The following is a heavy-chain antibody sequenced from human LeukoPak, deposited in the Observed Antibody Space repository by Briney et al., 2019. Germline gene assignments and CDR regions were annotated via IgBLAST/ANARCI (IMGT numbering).Heavy chain of an antibody. D-gene: IGHD3-22*01. V-gene: IGHV3-21*01. J-gene: IGHJ4*02. CDR3: ARERGYDSSGDY. CDR1: GFTFSSYS. Sequence: GGSLRLSCAASGFTFSSYSMNWVRQAPGKGLEWVSSISSSSSYIYYADTVKGRFTISRDNAKNSLYLQMNSLRAEDTAVYYCARERGYDSSGDYWGQGTLVTVSS. CDR2: ISSSSSYI.